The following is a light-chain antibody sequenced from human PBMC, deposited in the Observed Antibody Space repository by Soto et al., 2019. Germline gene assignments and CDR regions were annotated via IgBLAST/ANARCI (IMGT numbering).Light chain of an antibody. V-gene: IGKV3-20*01. CDR3: QQYGSSPLT. J-gene: IGKJ4*01. Sequence: EIVLTQSPGTLSLSPGERATLSCRASQSVSSSYLAWYQQKPGQAPRFVIYGASSRATGIPDRFSGSGSGTDFTLTISRLEPEDFAVYYCQQYGSSPLTFGGGTKVDIK. CDR1: QSVSSSY. CDR2: GAS.